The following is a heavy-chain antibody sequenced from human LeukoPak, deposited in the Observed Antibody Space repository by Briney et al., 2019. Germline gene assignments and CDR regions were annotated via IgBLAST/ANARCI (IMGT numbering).Heavy chain of an antibody. CDR1: GYTFTSYY. V-gene: IGHV1-46*01. CDR2: INPSGGST. Sequence: ASVKVSCKASGYTFTSYYMHWVRQAPGQGLEWMGIINPSGGSTSYAQKFQGRVTMTRDMSTSTVYMELSSLRSEGTAVYYCAREARALDTAMAHYYYGMDVWGQGTTVTVSS. CDR3: AREARALDTAMAHYYYGMDV. J-gene: IGHJ6*02. D-gene: IGHD5-18*01.